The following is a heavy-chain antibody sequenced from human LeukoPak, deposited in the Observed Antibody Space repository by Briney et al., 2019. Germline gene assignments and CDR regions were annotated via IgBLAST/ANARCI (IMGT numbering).Heavy chain of an antibody. CDR1: GFTFSGYW. J-gene: IGHJ6*03. D-gene: IGHD2-8*01. CDR3: ARDRGGTLMVYARGKEYYYMDV. CDR2: INQDGSDK. Sequence: PGGSLRLSRAASGFTFSGYWMSWVRQAPGNELEWVANINQDGSDKYYVDSVKVPFTISRDNAKNSLYLQMNSLRAEDTAVYYCARDRGGTLMVYARGKEYYYMDVWGKGTTVTVSS. V-gene: IGHV3-7*01.